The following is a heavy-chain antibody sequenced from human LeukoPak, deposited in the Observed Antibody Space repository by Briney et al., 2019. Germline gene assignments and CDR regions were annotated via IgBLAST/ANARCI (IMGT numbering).Heavy chain of an antibody. Sequence: PGGSLRLSCAASGFTFSSYAMSWVRQAPGKGLEWVSAISGSGGSTYYADSVEGRFTISRDNSKNTLYLQMNSLRAEDTAVYYCAKDPVVVLRVDYWGQGTLVTVSS. D-gene: IGHD2-15*01. CDR3: AKDPVVVLRVDY. J-gene: IGHJ4*02. CDR1: GFTFSSYA. V-gene: IGHV3-23*01. CDR2: ISGSGGST.